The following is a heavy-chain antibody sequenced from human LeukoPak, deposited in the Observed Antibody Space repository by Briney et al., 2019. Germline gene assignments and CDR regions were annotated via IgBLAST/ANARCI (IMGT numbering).Heavy chain of an antibody. CDR3: ARDLVVTEEAWFDP. CDR2: IIPILGIA. V-gene: IGHV1-69*04. Sequence: ASVKVSCKASGGTFSSYPISWARQPPGQGLEWMGRIIPILGIANYAQKFQGRVTITADKSTSTAYMELSSLRSEDTAVYYCARDLVVTEEAWFDPWGQGTLVTVSS. CDR1: GGTFSSYP. D-gene: IGHD2-21*02. J-gene: IGHJ5*02.